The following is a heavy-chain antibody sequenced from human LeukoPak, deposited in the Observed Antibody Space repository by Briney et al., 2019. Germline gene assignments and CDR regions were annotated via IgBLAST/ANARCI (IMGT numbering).Heavy chain of an antibody. CDR1: GGSINGYY. V-gene: IGHV4-59*08. J-gene: IGHJ4*02. CDR3: ARRRASGFGELFDY. CDR2: IYNSGST. Sequence: PSETLSLTCIVSGGSINGYYWTWIRQPPGKGLEWIGYIYNSGSTNYNPSLKSRVTISVDTSKNQFSLKLSSVTAADTAVYYCARRRASGFGELFDYWGQGTLVTVSS. D-gene: IGHD3-10*01.